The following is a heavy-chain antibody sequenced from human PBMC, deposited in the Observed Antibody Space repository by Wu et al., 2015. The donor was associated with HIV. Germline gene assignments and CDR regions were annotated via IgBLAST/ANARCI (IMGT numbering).Heavy chain of an antibody. D-gene: IGHD3-9*01. CDR1: GYTFNDYY. V-gene: IGHV1-2*02. J-gene: IGHJ4*02. Sequence: QVQLVQSGAEVKKPGASMKVSCKASGYTFNDYYIQWVRQAPGQGLEWMGWINPNSGGTNYAQNFEDRVTMTGDTSITTAYMELSSLRSDDTAVYYCARDKRGYDVLTGYYIYFDYWGQGTLVTVSS. CDR2: INPNSGGT. CDR3: ARDKRGYDVLTGYYIYFDY.